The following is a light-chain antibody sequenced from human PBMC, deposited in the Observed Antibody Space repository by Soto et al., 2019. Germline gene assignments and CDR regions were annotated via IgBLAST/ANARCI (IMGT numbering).Light chain of an antibody. J-gene: IGKJ1*01. Sequence: DIQMTQSPSTLSASVGDRVTITCRASQSISNWLAWYQQKPGKAPKLLIYDASTLQSGVASRFSGSGSGTEFTLTISSLQPDDFATYYCQQYDIYSRTFGQGTKVEIK. CDR3: QQYDIYSRT. CDR2: DAS. V-gene: IGKV1-5*01. CDR1: QSISNW.